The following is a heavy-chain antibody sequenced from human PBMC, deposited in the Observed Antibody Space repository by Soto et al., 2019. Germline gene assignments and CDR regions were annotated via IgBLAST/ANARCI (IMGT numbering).Heavy chain of an antibody. D-gene: IGHD6-13*01. CDR1: GFAFSTYA. J-gene: IGHJ6*02. V-gene: IGHV3-23*01. Sequence: GESLRLSCAASGFAFSTYAMTWVRQAPGKGLEWVSVISGSGGSSYYAASVKGRFTISRDNAKNTLFLQMNGLRAEDTAVYYCAKFTKRAAAGRYEYYKYGMNVWGQGTTVTVSS. CDR3: AKFTKRAAAGRYEYYKYGMNV. CDR2: ISGSGGSS.